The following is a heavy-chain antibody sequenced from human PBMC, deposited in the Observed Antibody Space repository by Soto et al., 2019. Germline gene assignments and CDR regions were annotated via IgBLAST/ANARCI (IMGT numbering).Heavy chain of an antibody. CDR2: ISYDGSNK. CDR3: AKDLYDSSGSYH. CDR1: GFSFSSYG. D-gene: IGHD3-22*01. Sequence: PRGSLKISCAASGFSFSSYGMHWVRQAPGKGLEWVAVISYDGSNKYYADSVKGRFTISRDNSKNTLYLQMNSLRAEDTAVYYCAKDLYDSSGSYHWGKGTLVTVSS. J-gene: IGHJ5*02. V-gene: IGHV3-30*18.